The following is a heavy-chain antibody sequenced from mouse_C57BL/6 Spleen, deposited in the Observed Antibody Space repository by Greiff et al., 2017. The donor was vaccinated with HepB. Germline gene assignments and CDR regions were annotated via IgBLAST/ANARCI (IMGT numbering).Heavy chain of an antibody. V-gene: IGHV1-15*01. CDR1: GYTFTDYE. D-gene: IGHD2-3*01. J-gene: IGHJ2*01. Sequence: QVQLQQSGAELVRPGASVTLSCKASGYTFTDYEMHWVKQTPVHGLEWIGAIDPETGGTAYNQKFKGKAILTADKSSSTAYVELRSLTSEDSAVYYCTRWLLDYWGQGTTLTVSS. CDR2: IDPETGGT. CDR3: TRWLLDY.